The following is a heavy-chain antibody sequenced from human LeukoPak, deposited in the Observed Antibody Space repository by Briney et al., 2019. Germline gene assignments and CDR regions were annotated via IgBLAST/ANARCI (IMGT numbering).Heavy chain of an antibody. Sequence: GGSLRLSCAASGFTVRTNYMSWVRQAPGKGLEWVSVIYSDESPYYADSAKGRFTTSTDNSKNTLYLQMNSLRAEDTAVYYCAKGSGRGYSYGLEYWGQGTLVTVSS. CDR3: AKGSGRGYSYGLEY. CDR1: GFTVRTNY. D-gene: IGHD5-18*01. V-gene: IGHV3-53*01. CDR2: IYSDESP. J-gene: IGHJ4*02.